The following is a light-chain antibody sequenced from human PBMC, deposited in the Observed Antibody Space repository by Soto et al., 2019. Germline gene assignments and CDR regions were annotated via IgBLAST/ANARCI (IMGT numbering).Light chain of an antibody. CDR2: DAS. V-gene: IGKV3-11*01. CDR3: QQSYGTPIT. CDR1: QSVSSY. Sequence: EIVLTQSPATLSLSPVERATLSCRASQSVSSYLAWYQQKPGQAPRLLIYDASNRATGIPARFSGSGSGTDFTLTITSLQPEDFATYYCQQSYGTPITFGQGTRLEIK. J-gene: IGKJ5*01.